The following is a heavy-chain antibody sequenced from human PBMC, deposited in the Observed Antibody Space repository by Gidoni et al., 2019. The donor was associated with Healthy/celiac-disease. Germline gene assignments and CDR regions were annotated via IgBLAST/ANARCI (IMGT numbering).Heavy chain of an antibody. V-gene: IGHV1-69*01. D-gene: IGHD4-17*01. Sequence: QGQLGQSGAEVKKPGSSVKVSCKASGGTFSSYAISWVRQAPGQGLEWMGGIIPIFGTANYAQKFQGRVTITADESTSTAYMELSSLRSEDTAVYYCARSDYGGSHSYNWFDPWGQGTLVTVSS. CDR3: ARSDYGGSHSYNWFDP. CDR2: IIPIFGTA. J-gene: IGHJ5*02. CDR1: GGTFSSYA.